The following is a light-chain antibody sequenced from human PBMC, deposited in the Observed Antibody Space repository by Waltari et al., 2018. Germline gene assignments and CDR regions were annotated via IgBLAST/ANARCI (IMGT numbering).Light chain of an antibody. V-gene: IGLV1-44*01. CDR2: NDN. Sequence: QSMLTQPPSASGTPGQRVTISCSGSGSDIGSNNVLGYQQCPGTAPKPLIYNDNQRPSGLPDRFAASKYGTSSSLAISGLQSEDEADYHCAAWDDSLGANVFGTGTRVTVL. CDR1: GSDIGSNN. CDR3: AAWDDSLGANV. J-gene: IGLJ1*01.